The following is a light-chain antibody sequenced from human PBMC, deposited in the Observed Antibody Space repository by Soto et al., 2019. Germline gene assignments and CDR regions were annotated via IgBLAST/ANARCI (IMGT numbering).Light chain of an antibody. CDR3: CSYGGGNNFYV. Sequence: QSVLTQPPFASGSPGQSVTISCTGTSSDIGTYDYVSWYQHLPDKAPKLIIYEVSKRPSGVPDRFSGSKSGNTASLTVSGLQAEDEGDYYCCSYGGGNNFYVFGTGTKVTVL. CDR1: SSDIGTYDY. CDR2: EVS. J-gene: IGLJ1*01. V-gene: IGLV2-8*01.